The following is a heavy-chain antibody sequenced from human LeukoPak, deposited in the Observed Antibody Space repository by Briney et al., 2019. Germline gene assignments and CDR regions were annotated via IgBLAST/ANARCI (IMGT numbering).Heavy chain of an antibody. CDR1: GGTFSSYA. CDR2: IIPIFGTA. J-gene: IGHJ4*02. D-gene: IGHD6-13*01. V-gene: IGHV1-69*05. CDR3: ASARSWQQLVLLEY. Sequence: ASVKDSCKASGGTFSSYAISWVRQAPGQGLEWMGGIIPIFGTANYAQKFQGRVTITTDESTSTAYMELSSLRSEDTAVYYCASARSWQQLVLLEYWGQGTLVTVSS.